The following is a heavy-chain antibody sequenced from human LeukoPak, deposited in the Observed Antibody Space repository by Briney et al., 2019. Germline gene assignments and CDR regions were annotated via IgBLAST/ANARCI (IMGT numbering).Heavy chain of an antibody. V-gene: IGHV4-34*08. D-gene: IGHD3-10*01. CDR3: AALSGPMVRGRRSSP. CDR1: GGTFSGYY. CDR2: INHSRST. Sequence: SETLTLTCAVYGGTFSGYYWNWIRQPPGKGLEWIGEINHSRSTNYNPSVKGRVTISIDTSKSQFSLKLSSVTAADTAVYYCAALSGPMVRGRRSSPWGQGTLVTVSS. J-gene: IGHJ4*02.